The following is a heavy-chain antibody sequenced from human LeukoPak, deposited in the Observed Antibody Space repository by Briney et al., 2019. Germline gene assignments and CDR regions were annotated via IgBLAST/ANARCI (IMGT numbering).Heavy chain of an antibody. J-gene: IGHJ3*02. D-gene: IGHD3-22*01. CDR3: ARPAEYYDSPSFDI. CDR2: ISYDGSNK. CDR1: GFTFSSYG. Sequence: PGGSLRLSCAASGFTFSSYGMHWVRQAPGKGLEWVAVISYDGSNKYYADSVKGRFTISRDNSKNTLYLQMNSLRAEDTAVYYCARPAEYYDSPSFDIWGQGTMVTVSS. V-gene: IGHV3-30*03.